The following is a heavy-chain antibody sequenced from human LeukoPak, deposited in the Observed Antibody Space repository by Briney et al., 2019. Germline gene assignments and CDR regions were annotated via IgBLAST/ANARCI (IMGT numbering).Heavy chain of an antibody. V-gene: IGHV3-53*01. Sequence: GGSLRLSCAASGFTFSSYWMHWVRQAPGKGLVWVSVIYSGGSTYYADSVKGRFTISRDNSKNTLYLQMNSLRAEDTAVYYCASGTGEDYYYYYMDVWGKGTTVTISS. CDR3: ASGTGEDYYYYYMDV. CDR2: IYSGGST. D-gene: IGHD7-27*01. J-gene: IGHJ6*03. CDR1: GFTFSSYW.